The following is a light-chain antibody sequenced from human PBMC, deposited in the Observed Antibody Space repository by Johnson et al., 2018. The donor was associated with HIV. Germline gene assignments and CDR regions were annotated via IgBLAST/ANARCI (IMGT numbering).Light chain of an antibody. CDR1: NSNIGNNY. CDR3: VTRDSSLSASCG. Sequence: QSVLTQPPSVSAAPGQKVTISCSGSNSNIGNNYVSWYQQIPGTAPKLLIYDNNKRPSGIPDRFSGSKSGTSATLGLTGLHTGDEGDYYGVTRDSSLSASCGFGTGTKVTVL. V-gene: IGLV1-51*01. CDR2: DNN. J-gene: IGLJ1*01.